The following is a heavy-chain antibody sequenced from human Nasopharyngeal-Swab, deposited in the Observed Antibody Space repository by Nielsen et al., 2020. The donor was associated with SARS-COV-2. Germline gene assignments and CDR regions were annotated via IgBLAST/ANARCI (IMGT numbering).Heavy chain of an antibody. D-gene: IGHD2-2*01. Sequence: WVRQAPGQGLEWMGIINPSGGSTTYAQKFQGRVTMTRDTSTSTVYMELRSPRSEDTAVYFCARNALYCRSTSCSLADYYYSYMDVWGKGTTVTVSS. CDR3: ARNALYCRSTSCSLADYYYSYMDV. J-gene: IGHJ6*03. CDR2: INPSGGST. V-gene: IGHV1-46*01.